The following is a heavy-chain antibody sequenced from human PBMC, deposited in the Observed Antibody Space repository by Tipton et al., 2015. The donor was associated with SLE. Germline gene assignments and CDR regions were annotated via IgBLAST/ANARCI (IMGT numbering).Heavy chain of an antibody. J-gene: IGHJ4*02. CDR1: GGSISRNNYY. V-gene: IGHV4-39*01. D-gene: IGHD2-15*01. CDR3: ARYCSGGSCSGDY. CDR2: IYYSGST. Sequence: LRLSCSVSGGSISRNNYYWGWIRQPPGKGLEWIGSIYYSGSTYYNPSLKSRLTMYMDTSKNQFSLSLSSVTAADTALYYCARYCSGGSCSGDYWGQGTLVTVSS.